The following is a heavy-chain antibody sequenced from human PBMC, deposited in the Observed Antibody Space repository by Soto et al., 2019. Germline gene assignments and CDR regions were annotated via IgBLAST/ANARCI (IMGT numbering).Heavy chain of an antibody. V-gene: IGHV4-59*01. CDR1: GGSISSYY. J-gene: IGHJ6*02. CDR3: ARDKGRYDSGMDV. Sequence: LSETLSLTCTVSGGSISSYYWSWIRQPPGKGLEWIGYIFYSGSTKYNPSLKSRVTISVDRSKNHFSLNLSSVTAADTAVYYCARDKGRYDSGMDVWGQGTTVTVSS. CDR2: IFYSGST. D-gene: IGHD3-9*01.